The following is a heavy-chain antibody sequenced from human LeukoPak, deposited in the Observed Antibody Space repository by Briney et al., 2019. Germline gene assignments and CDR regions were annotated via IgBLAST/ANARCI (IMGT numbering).Heavy chain of an antibody. Sequence: HPGGSLRLSCAASGFTFASYAMTWVRQAPGKGLEWFSAISGSGGSTYYADSVKGRFTISRDNYKNTLYLQMNSLRAEDTAVYYCARDSGIYDSSGYYGLSYYGMYVWGQGTTVTVSS. CDR1: GFTFASYA. V-gene: IGHV3-23*01. D-gene: IGHD3-22*01. CDR2: ISGSGGST. CDR3: ARDSGIYDSSGYYGLSYYGMYV. J-gene: IGHJ6*02.